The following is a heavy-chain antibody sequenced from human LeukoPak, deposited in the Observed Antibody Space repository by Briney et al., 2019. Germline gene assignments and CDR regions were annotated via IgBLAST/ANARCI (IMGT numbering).Heavy chain of an antibody. Sequence: GGSLRLSCAASGFTFSSYWMHWVRQAPGKGLVWVSRINSDGSTTNYADSVKGRFTISRDNAENTLYLQMNSLRVEDTAVYYCTRRVSATRWFYPWGQGTLVTVSS. CDR3: TRRVSATRWFYP. CDR2: INSDGSTT. D-gene: IGHD2-15*01. V-gene: IGHV3-74*01. J-gene: IGHJ5*02. CDR1: GFTFSSYW.